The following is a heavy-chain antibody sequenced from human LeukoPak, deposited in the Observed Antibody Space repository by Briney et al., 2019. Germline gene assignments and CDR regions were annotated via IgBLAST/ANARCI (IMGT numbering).Heavy chain of an antibody. V-gene: IGHV3-23*01. CDR2: ISGSGGDT. J-gene: IGHJ5*02. CDR3: AKEYKFDP. CDR1: GFTISTYA. Sequence: GGSLRLSCAASGFTISTYAMTWVRQAPGKGLDWVSAISGSGGDTHYADSVKGRFTISRDNSKNTLCLQMNSLRAEDTALYNCAKEYKFDPWGQGTLVTVSS. D-gene: IGHD1-1*01.